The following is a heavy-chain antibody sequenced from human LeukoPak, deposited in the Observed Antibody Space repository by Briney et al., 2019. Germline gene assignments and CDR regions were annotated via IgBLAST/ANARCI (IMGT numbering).Heavy chain of an antibody. CDR1: GGSIRSSGYY. Sequence: SETLSLTCTVSGGSIRSSGYYWTWIRQHPGKGLEWLGYIFYSGSTYYNPSLKGRFTISLDTSKNQVSLKLSSVTAADTAVYYCARGTYYSSSESYYNLDQWGQGTLVTVSS. V-gene: IGHV4-31*03. CDR3: ARGTYYSSSESYYNLDQ. D-gene: IGHD3-10*01. J-gene: IGHJ5*02. CDR2: IFYSGST.